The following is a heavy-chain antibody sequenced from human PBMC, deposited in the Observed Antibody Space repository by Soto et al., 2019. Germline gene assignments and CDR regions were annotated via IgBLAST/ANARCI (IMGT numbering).Heavy chain of an antibody. J-gene: IGHJ4*02. Sequence: GGSLRLSCAASGFTFSSYSMNWVRQAPGKGLEWVSSISSSSSYIYYADSVKGRFTISRDNAKNSLYLQMNSLRAEDTAVYYCASPEGYCSSTSCYAHGGQGTRVTVSS. CDR2: ISSSSSYI. CDR1: GFTFSSYS. V-gene: IGHV3-21*01. CDR3: ASPEGYCSSTSCYAH. D-gene: IGHD2-2*01.